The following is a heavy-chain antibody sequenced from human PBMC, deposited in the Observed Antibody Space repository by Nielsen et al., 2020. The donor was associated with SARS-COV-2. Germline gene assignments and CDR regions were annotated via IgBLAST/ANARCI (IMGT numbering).Heavy chain of an antibody. J-gene: IGHJ5*02. CDR1: GGSISSYY. D-gene: IGHD6-19*01. Sequence: SDTLSLTCTVSGGSISSYYWSWIRQPPGKGLEWIGYIYYSGSTNYNPSLKSRVTISVDTSKNQFSLKLSSVTAADTAVYYCARDRGYSSGWQNWFDPWGQGTLVTVSS. CDR3: ARDRGYSSGWQNWFDP. CDR2: IYYSGST. V-gene: IGHV4-59*01.